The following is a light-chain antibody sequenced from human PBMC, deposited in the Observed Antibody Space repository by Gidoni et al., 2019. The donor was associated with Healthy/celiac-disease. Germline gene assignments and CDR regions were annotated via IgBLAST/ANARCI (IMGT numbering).Light chain of an antibody. Sequence: DIALTQSPGTLPSPPGDRATLSCRPSQSVSSSYLASYQQKPGQAPRILIYGASSRATGIPDRFSGSGSGTDFTLTISRLEPEDFAVYYCQQWSNCPWTFGQGTKVEIK. CDR3: QQWSNCPWT. CDR1: QSVSSSY. V-gene: IGKV3-20*01. CDR2: GAS. J-gene: IGKJ1*01.